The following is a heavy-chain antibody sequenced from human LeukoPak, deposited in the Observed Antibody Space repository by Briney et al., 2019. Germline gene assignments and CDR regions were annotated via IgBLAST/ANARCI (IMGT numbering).Heavy chain of an antibody. CDR3: ARVLAVAGSSILRS. J-gene: IGHJ5*02. D-gene: IGHD6-19*01. Sequence: GGSLRLSCEASGFIFDDYVMYWVRQVPGKGLEWVSGITWDGYKIDYVESVKGRFTISRDNARNSLFLQMNRVRVEDTAFYYCARVLAVAGSSILRSWGQGTPVTVSS. V-gene: IGHV3-9*01. CDR1: GFIFDDYV. CDR2: ITWDGYKI.